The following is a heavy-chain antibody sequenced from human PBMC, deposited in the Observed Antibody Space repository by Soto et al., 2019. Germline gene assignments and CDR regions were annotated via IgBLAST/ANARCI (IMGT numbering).Heavy chain of an antibody. J-gene: IGHJ5*02. V-gene: IGHV4-4*07. D-gene: IGHD3-16*01. Sequence: SETLSLTCAVSGASIRSYHWSFLRQPAGKGLEWIGRIQHTGNTNYNPSLKSRVTMSADTSKNQISLKMTSVTAADTAVYFCATDVSSRRWFDPWGQGVRVTV. CDR1: GASIRSYH. CDR2: IQHTGNT. CDR3: ATDVSSRRWFDP.